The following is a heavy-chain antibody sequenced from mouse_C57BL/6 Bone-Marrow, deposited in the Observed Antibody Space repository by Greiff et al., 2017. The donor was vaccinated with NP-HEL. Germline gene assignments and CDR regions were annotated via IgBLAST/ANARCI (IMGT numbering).Heavy chain of an antibody. D-gene: IGHD2-14*01. V-gene: IGHV1-53*01. Sequence: QVQLQQPGTELVKPGASVKLSCKASGYTFTSYWMHWVKQRPGQGLEWIGNINPSNGGTNYNEKFKSKATLTVDKSSSTAYMQLSSLTSEDSAVYDCARDRYGGWYFDVWGTGTTVTVSS. J-gene: IGHJ1*03. CDR1: GYTFTSYW. CDR3: ARDRYGGWYFDV. CDR2: INPSNGGT.